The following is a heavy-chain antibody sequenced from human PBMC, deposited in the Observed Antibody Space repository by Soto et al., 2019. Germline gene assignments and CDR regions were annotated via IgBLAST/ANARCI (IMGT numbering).Heavy chain of an antibody. CDR3: ARVKYSSGWYWWFDP. J-gene: IGHJ5*02. Sequence: ASVKVSCKASGYTFTSYGISWVRQAPGQGLEWMGWISAYNGNTNYAQKLQGRVTMTTDTSTSTAYMELRSLRSDDTAVYYCARVKYSSGWYWWFDPWGQGTLVTVSS. D-gene: IGHD6-19*01. V-gene: IGHV1-18*04. CDR2: ISAYNGNT. CDR1: GYTFTSYG.